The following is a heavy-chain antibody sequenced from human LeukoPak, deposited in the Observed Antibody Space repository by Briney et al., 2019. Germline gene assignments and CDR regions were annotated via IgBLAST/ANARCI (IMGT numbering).Heavy chain of an antibody. V-gene: IGHV5-51*01. Sequence: PGESLKISCKGSGYSFTTYWIGWVRQMPGKGLEWMGIIYPGDSDTRYSPSFQGKVTISADKSISTAYLQWSSLKASDTAMYYCARRYCSSTSCYLDYWGQGTLVTVSS. CDR3: ARRYCSSTSCYLDY. D-gene: IGHD2-2*01. CDR1: GYSFTTYW. J-gene: IGHJ4*02. CDR2: IYPGDSDT.